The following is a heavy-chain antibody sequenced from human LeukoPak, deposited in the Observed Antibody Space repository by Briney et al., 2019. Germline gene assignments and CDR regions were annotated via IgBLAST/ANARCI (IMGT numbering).Heavy chain of an antibody. CDR3: TSLNSDYSNYSP. CDR1: GFTFSSYT. CDR2: ITSSGSYI. D-gene: IGHD4-11*01. V-gene: IGHV3-21*01. J-gene: IGHJ4*02. Sequence: PGGSLRLSCAASGFTFSSYTMNWVRQAPGKGLEWVSSITSSGSYIYYADSVMGRFTISRDNTNSSLYLQMNSLRAEDTAVYYCTSLNSDYSNYSPWGQGTLVTVSS.